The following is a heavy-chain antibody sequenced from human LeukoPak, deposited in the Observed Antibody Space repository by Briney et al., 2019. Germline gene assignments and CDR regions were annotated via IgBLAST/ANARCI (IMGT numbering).Heavy chain of an antibody. D-gene: IGHD3-3*01. J-gene: IGHJ4*01. V-gene: IGHV3-33*08. CDR1: GFTFSNYE. CDR2: IWYDGTDT. CDR3: ARGFLDFDF. Sequence: PGGSLRLSCAASGFTFSNYEMNWVRQAPGKGLEWVALIWYDGTDTYYADAVKGRFTISRDDSKNTVYLQMNSLRAEDTAFYYCARGFLDFDFWGHGTLVTVSS.